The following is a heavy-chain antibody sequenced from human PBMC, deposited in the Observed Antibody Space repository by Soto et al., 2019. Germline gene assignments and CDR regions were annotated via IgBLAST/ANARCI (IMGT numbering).Heavy chain of an antibody. D-gene: IGHD4-17*01. CDR3: AKGATTVTTVNYFDY. J-gene: IGHJ4*02. CDR1: GFTFSSYP. Sequence: EVQLLESGGGLVQPWGSLRLSCAASGFTFSSYPMSWVRQAPGKGLEWVSGISGSGGSTYYADSVKGRFTISRDNSKNTLYLQMNSLRAEDTAVYYCAKGATTVTTVNYFDYWGQGTLVTVSS. V-gene: IGHV3-23*01. CDR2: ISGSGGST.